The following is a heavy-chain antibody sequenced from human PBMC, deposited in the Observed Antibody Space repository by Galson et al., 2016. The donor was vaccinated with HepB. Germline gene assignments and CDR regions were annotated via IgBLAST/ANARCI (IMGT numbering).Heavy chain of an antibody. CDR3: ARRLRSKLATADPFDD. CDR1: GGSINNKNYY. CDR2: IYYSGSS. V-gene: IGHV4-39*01. Sequence: SETLSLTCTVSGGSINNKNYYWGWIRQPPGKGLEWIGSIYYSGSSNYNPSLKSRVTISVDMSKNQFSLNLSSVTAADTAVYYCARRLRSKLATADPFDDWGQGTLVTVSS. J-gene: IGHJ4*02. D-gene: IGHD6-13*01.